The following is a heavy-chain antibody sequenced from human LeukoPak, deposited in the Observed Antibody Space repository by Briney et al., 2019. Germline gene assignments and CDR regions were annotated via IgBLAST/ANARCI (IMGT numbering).Heavy chain of an antibody. CDR1: GFTFSNFV. Sequence: QTGGSLRLSCTASGFTFSNFVMHWVRQPPGKGLQWVTEISYDGNKKTYVDSVKGRFTISRDNSKNTLYLQMNSLRDEDTAVYYCARGAQKILSFGEYPSDAFDIWGQGTMVSVSS. J-gene: IGHJ3*02. V-gene: IGHV3-30-3*01. CDR2: ISYDGNKK. D-gene: IGHD3-10*01. CDR3: ARGAQKILSFGEYPSDAFDI.